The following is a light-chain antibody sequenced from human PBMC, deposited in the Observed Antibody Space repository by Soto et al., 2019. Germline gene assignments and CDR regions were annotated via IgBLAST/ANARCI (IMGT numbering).Light chain of an antibody. J-gene: IGKJ4*01. CDR1: QGISSF. CDR2: AAS. CDR3: QQLNHYPLT. V-gene: IGKV1-9*01. Sequence: IQLTQSPSSLSASVGDRITITCRASQGISSFLAWYQQKPGMAPKLLIYAASTLESGVPSRFSGSGSGTYFTLTISPLQPEDFATYYCQQLNHYPLTFGGGTKVEIK.